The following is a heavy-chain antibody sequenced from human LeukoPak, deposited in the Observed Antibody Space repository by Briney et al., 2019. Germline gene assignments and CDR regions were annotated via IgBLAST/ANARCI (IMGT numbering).Heavy chain of an antibody. J-gene: IGHJ4*02. CDR1: GFTVSSNY. V-gene: IGHV3-53*01. D-gene: IGHD3-16*01. Sequence: PGGSLRLSCAASGFTVSSNYMSWVRQAPGKGLEWVSIIYSGGTTYYAGSVRGRFTISRDASQNTLYLQMNSLRAEDTAVYYCTKGVLGGTRSVSAGLDYWGQGTLVTVSS. CDR2: IYSGGTT. CDR3: TKGVLGGTRSVSAGLDY.